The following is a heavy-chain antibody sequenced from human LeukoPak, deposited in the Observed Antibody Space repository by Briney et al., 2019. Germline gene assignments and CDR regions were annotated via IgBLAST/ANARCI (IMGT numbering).Heavy chain of an antibody. CDR3: ARDIFFYDILTGYPRGDAFDI. J-gene: IGHJ3*02. CDR1: GFTFSSYW. V-gene: IGHV3-7*01. D-gene: IGHD3-9*01. Sequence: GGSLRLSCAASGFTFSSYWMSWVCQAPGKGLEWVANIKQDGSEKYYVDSVKGRFTISRDNAKNSLYLQMNSLRAEDTAVYYCARDIFFYDILTGYPRGDAFDIWGQGTMVTVSS. CDR2: IKQDGSEK.